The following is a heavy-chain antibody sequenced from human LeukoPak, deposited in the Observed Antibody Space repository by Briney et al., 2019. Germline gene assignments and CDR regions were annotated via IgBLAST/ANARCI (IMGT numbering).Heavy chain of an antibody. Sequence: AGGSLRLSCAASGFTFSSYAMSWVRQAPGKGLEGGSAISGSGGSTYYADSVKGRFTISRDNSKNTLYLQMNSLRAEDTAVYYCAKFGGGYGSGSYGEYYYYYYGMDVWGKGTTVTVSS. CDR3: AKFGGGYGSGSYGEYYYYYYGMDV. V-gene: IGHV3-23*01. CDR1: GFTFSSYA. CDR2: ISGSGGST. J-gene: IGHJ6*04. D-gene: IGHD3-10*01.